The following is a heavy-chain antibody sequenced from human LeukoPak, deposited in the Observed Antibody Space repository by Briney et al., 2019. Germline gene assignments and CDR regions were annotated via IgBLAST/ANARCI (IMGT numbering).Heavy chain of an antibody. J-gene: IGHJ5*02. D-gene: IGHD3-22*01. Sequence: KPSQTLSLTCAVSGGSISSGGYSWSWIRQPPGKGLEWIGYIYHSGSTYYNPSLKSRVTISVDRSKNQFSLKLSSVTAADTAVYYCARVGDYYDSSGYYSSWFDPWGQGTLVTVSS. CDR3: ARVGDYYDSSGYYSSWFDP. CDR1: GGSISSGGYS. V-gene: IGHV4-30-2*01. CDR2: IYHSGST.